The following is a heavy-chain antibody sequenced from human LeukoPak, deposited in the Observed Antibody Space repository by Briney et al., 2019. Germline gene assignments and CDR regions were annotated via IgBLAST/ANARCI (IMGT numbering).Heavy chain of an antibody. J-gene: IGHJ4*02. CDR2: ISSDGSST. CDR1: GFTFSSYW. Sequence: GGSLRLSCAASGFTFSSYWMHWVRKAPGQGLVWVSRISSDGSSTTYADSVKGRFTIFRDNAKNTLYLQMNSLRAEDTAVYYCGRGGKVEQLVLARWGQGSLVTVSS. D-gene: IGHD6-13*01. V-gene: IGHV3-74*01. CDR3: GRGGKVEQLVLAR.